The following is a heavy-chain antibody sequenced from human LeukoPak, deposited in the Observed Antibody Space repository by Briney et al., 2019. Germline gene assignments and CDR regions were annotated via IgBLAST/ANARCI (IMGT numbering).Heavy chain of an antibody. CDR2: IYYSGTT. Sequence: SETLSLTCTVSGGSIPISTYYWGWVRQPPGKGLEWIGSIYYSGTTKYNPSLKSRVTISVDDSNNKFSLRLSSVTAADTALYYCARGTLYSGWSYYFDSWGQGTLVTVSS. CDR1: GGSIPISTYY. J-gene: IGHJ4*02. D-gene: IGHD6-19*01. CDR3: ARGTLYSGWSYYFDS. V-gene: IGHV4-39*07.